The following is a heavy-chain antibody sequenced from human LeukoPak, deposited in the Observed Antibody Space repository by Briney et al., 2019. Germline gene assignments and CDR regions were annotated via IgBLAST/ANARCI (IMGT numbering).Heavy chain of an antibody. CDR2: IRSKAYGGTT. CDR1: GFTFGDYA. D-gene: IGHD3-22*01. CDR3: TRAGVVVDISFDY. V-gene: IGHV3-49*04. J-gene: IGHJ4*02. Sequence: GGSLRLSCTASGFTFGDYAMSWVRQAPGKGLEWVGFIRSKAYGGTTEYAASVKGRFTISRDDSKSIAYLQMNSLKTEDTAVYYCTRAGVVVDISFDYWGQGTLVTVSS.